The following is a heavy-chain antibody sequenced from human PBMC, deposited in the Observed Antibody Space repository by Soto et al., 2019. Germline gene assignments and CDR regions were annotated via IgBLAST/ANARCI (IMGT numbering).Heavy chain of an antibody. CDR1: GGSISSSSYY. Sequence: SETLSLTCTVSGGSISSSSYYWGWIRQPPGKGLEWIGSIYYSGSTYYSPSLKSRVTISVDTSKNQFSLKLSSVTAADTAVYYCARVWYYYDRSGYYYGPWYFDLWGRGTLVTVSS. CDR2: IYYSGST. J-gene: IGHJ2*01. D-gene: IGHD3-22*01. CDR3: ARVWYYYDRSGYYYGPWYFDL. V-gene: IGHV4-39*01.